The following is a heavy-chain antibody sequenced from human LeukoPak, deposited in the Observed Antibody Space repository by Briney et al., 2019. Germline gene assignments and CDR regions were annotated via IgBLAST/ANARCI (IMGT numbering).Heavy chain of an antibody. CDR2: ISTSSSYI. D-gene: IGHD3-10*01. J-gene: IGHJ3*02. V-gene: IGHV3-21*01. CDR3: ARDFLYGSGSYYAAFDI. CDR1: GFTFSTYS. Sequence: GGSLRLSCAASGFTFSTYSMSWVRQAPGKGLEWVSYISTSSSYIYYVDSVKGRFTVPRDNAKSSLYLQMNSLRAEDTAIYYCARDFLYGSGSYYAAFDIWGHGTMVTVSS.